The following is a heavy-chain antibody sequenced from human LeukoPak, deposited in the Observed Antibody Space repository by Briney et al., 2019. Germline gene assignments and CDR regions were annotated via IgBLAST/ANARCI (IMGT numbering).Heavy chain of an antibody. J-gene: IGHJ4*02. CDR1: GGTFSSYA. CDR2: IIPIFGTA. Sequence: SVKVSCKASGGTFSSYAISWVRQAPGQGLEWMGGIIPIFGTANYAQKFQGRVTITADESTSTAYMELSSLRSDDTAVYYCAREWGLALGEPLGDYWGQGTLVTVSS. CDR3: AREWGLALGEPLGDY. D-gene: IGHD1-14*01. V-gene: IGHV1-69*13.